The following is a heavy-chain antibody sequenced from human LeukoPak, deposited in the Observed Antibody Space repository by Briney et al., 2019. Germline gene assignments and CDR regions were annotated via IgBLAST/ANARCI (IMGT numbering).Heavy chain of an antibody. CDR2: ISGSVGTT. Sequence: PGGSLRLSCAASGLTSTSYSMSWVRQAPGKGLEWVSVISGSVGTTYYADSVKGRFSISRDNSKNSVSMQMNSVRAEDTAVYYCAKVSRYYYDSGAYYNYWGQGTMVTVSS. CDR1: GLTSTSYS. V-gene: IGHV3-23*01. CDR3: AKVSRYYYDSGAYYNY. D-gene: IGHD3-22*01. J-gene: IGHJ4*02.